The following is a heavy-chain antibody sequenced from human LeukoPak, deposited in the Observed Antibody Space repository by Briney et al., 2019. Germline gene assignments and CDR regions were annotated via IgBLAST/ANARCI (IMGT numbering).Heavy chain of an antibody. CDR2: ISGSGDST. V-gene: IGHV3-23*01. J-gene: IGHJ4*02. Sequence: GGSLRLSCAASRFIFSSYVMNWVRQTPGKGLEWVSAISGSGDSTHYADSVKGRFTISRDNPKNTLYLQMNSLRVEDTAVYYCAKSPLGYCSGGSCYLYFDCWGQGTLVTVSS. D-gene: IGHD2-15*01. CDR3: AKSPLGYCSGGSCYLYFDC. CDR1: RFIFSSYV.